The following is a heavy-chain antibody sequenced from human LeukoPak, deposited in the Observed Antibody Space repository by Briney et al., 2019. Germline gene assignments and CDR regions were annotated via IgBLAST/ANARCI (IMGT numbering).Heavy chain of an antibody. D-gene: IGHD6-19*01. Sequence: SETLSLTCAVYGGSFSGYYWSWLRQPPGKGLEWIGEINHSGSTNYNPSLKSRVTISVDTSKNQFSLKLSSVTAADTAVYYCARSYSSGWCPPGSWFDPWGQGTLVTVSS. CDR1: GGSFSGYY. CDR2: INHSGST. V-gene: IGHV4-34*01. CDR3: ARSYSSGWCPPGSWFDP. J-gene: IGHJ5*02.